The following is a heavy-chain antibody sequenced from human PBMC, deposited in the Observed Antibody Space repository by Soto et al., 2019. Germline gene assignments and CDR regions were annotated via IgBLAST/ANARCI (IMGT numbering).Heavy chain of an antibody. J-gene: IGHJ6*02. CDR1: GDSVSSSSAA. D-gene: IGHD3-16*01. CDR2: TYYRSKWIH. CDR3: AGVVWFRGMDV. V-gene: IGHV6-1*01. Sequence: PSETLSLTCDISGDSVSSSSAAWNWIRQSPSRGLEWLGRTYYRSKWIHEYTVSMESRITINPDTSKNQFSLHIYSVTPEDTAVYYCAGVVWFRGMDVWGQGTPVTVSS.